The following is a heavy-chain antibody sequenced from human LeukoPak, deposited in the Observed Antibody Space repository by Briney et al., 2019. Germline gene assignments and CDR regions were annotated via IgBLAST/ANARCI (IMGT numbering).Heavy chain of an antibody. CDR3: ARDFYSDSSGYYKNGYFQH. CDR1: GFTFDSYW. V-gene: IGHV3-21*01. Sequence: GGSLRLSCAASGFTFDSYWMNWVRQAPGKGLEWVSFISSSSSYIHYADSVKGRFTISRDNAKNSLYLQMNSLRAEDTAVYYCARDFYSDSSGYYKNGYFQHWGQGTLVTVSS. CDR2: ISSSSSYI. J-gene: IGHJ1*01. D-gene: IGHD3-22*01.